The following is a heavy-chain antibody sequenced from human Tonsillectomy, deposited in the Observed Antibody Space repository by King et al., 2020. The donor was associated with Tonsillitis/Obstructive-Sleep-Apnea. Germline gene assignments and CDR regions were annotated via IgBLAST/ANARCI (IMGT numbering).Heavy chain of an antibody. V-gene: IGHV7-4-1*02. CDR1: GYTFTTYT. CDR3: ARGKFQLLCAPQRWFDP. CDR2: INTNTGNP. D-gene: IGHD2-2*01. Sequence: VQLVESGSELKKPGASVKVSCKASGYTFTTYTMNWVRQAPGQGLEWMGWINTNTGNPTYAQGFTGRFVFSLDTAVRTAYLHISSLKAEDTAVYYCARGKFQLLCAPQRWFDPWGQGTLVTVSS. J-gene: IGHJ5*02.